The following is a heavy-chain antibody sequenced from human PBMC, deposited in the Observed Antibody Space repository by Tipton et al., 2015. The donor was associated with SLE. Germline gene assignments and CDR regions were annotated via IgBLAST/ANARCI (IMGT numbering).Heavy chain of an antibody. J-gene: IGHJ3*02. D-gene: IGHD1-26*01. CDR2: IKPDGSEG. CDR1: GFTSSSYW. CDR3: ARVDFVGAAFVDAFDI. V-gene: IGHV3-7*01. Sequence: SLRLSCAASGFTSSSYWMSWVRQAPGKGLEWVDNIKPDGSEGFYVESVKGRCTISRDNAQDSLYLQMNSLRAEDTAVYYCARVDFVGAAFVDAFDIWGQGTVVTVSS.